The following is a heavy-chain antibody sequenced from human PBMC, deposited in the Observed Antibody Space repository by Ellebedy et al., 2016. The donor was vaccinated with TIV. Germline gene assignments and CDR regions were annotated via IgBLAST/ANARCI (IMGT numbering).Heavy chain of an antibody. CDR1: GFTFSSYS. D-gene: IGHD5-24*01. CDR3: ARSGYNRGSFDY. Sequence: PGGSLRLSCAASGFTFSSYSMNWVRQAPGKGLEWVSSISSSSSYIYYADSVKGRFTISRDNAKNSLYLQMNSLRAEDTAVYYCARSGYNRGSFDYWGQGTLVTVSS. V-gene: IGHV3-21*01. J-gene: IGHJ4*02. CDR2: ISSSSSYI.